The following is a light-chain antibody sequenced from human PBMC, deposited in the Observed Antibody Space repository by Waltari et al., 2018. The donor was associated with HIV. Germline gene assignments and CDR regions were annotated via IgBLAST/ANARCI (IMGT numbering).Light chain of an antibody. J-gene: IGLJ2*01. CDR2: DSN. CDR1: AGFVTRVHC. CDR3: LLSYDGDVV. Sequence: QPVVTQEPSLTVSPGGAVILTCASSAGFVTRVHCPYLFQQRPGQAPKTLIFDSNNRYSWTPARFTGSFLGGKAALTLTGAQPEDDADYYCLLSYDGDVVFGGGTKLTVL. V-gene: IGLV7-46*01.